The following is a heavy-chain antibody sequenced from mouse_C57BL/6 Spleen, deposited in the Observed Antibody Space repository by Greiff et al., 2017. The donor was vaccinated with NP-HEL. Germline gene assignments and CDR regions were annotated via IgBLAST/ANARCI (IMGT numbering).Heavy chain of an antibody. J-gene: IGHJ4*01. CDR1: GFTFSSYA. D-gene: IGHD2-4*01. CDR2: ISDGGSYT. V-gene: IGHV5-4*01. CDR3: APFYYDYGGYAMDY. Sequence: EVQRVESGGGLVKPGGSLKLSCAASGFTFSSYAMSWVRQTPEKRLEWVATISDGGSYTYYPDNVKGRFTISRDNAKNNLYLQMSHLKSEDTAMYYCAPFYYDYGGYAMDYWGQGTSVTVSS.